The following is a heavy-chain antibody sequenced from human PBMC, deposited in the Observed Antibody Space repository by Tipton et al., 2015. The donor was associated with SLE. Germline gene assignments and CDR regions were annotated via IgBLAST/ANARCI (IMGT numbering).Heavy chain of an antibody. CDR2: IYPADSDT. CDR3: VRHGDTGYDYTFDV. Sequence: VQLVRSGAEVKKPGESLKISCKGSGYSFSRYWIGWVRQMPGKGLEWMAIIYPADSDTRYSPSFQGQVTISADKSTHTAYLQWSSLKASDTAMYYCVRHGDTGYDYTFDVWGQGTMVTVSS. V-gene: IGHV5-51*01. CDR1: GYSFSRYW. J-gene: IGHJ3*01. D-gene: IGHD5-12*01.